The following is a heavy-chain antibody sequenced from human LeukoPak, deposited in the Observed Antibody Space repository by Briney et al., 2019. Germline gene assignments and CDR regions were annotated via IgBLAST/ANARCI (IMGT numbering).Heavy chain of an antibody. J-gene: IGHJ4*02. Sequence: KSSETLSLTCTVSGGSISSSSYYWGWIRQPPGKGLEWIGSIYYSGSTYYNPSLKSRVTISVDTSKNQFSLKLSSVTAADTAVYYCARGRTVVVPAAPFDYWGQGTLVTVSS. CDR3: ARGRTVVVPAAPFDY. CDR1: GGSISSSSYY. D-gene: IGHD2-2*01. CDR2: IYYSGST. V-gene: IGHV4-39*01.